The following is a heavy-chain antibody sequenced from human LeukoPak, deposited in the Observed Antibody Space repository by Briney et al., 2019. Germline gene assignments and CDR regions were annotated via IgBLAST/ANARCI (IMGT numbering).Heavy chain of an antibody. D-gene: IGHD3-10*01. CDR1: GYTFTGYY. J-gene: IGHJ5*02. CDR2: INPNSGGT. CDR3: ARVPWFGEGDWFDP. V-gene: IGHV1-2*02. Sequence: ASVKVSCKASGYTFTGYYMHWVRQAPGQGLEWMGWINPNSGGTNYAQKFQGRATMTRDTSISTAYMELSRLRSDDTAVYYCARVPWFGEGDWFDPWGQGTLVTVSS.